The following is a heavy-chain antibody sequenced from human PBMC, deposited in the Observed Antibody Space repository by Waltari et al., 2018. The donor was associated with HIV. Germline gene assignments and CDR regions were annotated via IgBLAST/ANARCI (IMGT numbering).Heavy chain of an antibody. D-gene: IGHD4-4*01. CDR2: IDWDDDE. Sequence: QVTLRESGPALVKPTQTLTLTCTLSGFSLSTSGMCVNWIRQSPGKALQWLARIDWDDDEHYTTSLKTRLTISKDTSKNQVVLTMTNMDPVDTATYYCARNLGWDYSNLDGMDVWGPGTTVTVSS. V-gene: IGHV2-70*15. CDR3: ARNLGWDYSNLDGMDV. CDR1: GFSLSTSGMC. J-gene: IGHJ6*02.